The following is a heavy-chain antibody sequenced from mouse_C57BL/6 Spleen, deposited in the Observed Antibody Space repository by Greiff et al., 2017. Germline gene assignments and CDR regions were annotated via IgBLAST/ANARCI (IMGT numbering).Heavy chain of an antibody. J-gene: IGHJ2*01. CDR1: GYSITSGYY. V-gene: IGHV3-6*01. CDR2: ISYDGSN. D-gene: IGHD2-5*01. CDR3: AREDSNYVGDFDY. Sequence: EVKLMESGPGLVKPSQSLSLTCSVTGYSITSGYYWNWIRQFPGNKLEWMGYISYDGSNNYNPSLKNRISITRDTSKNQFFLKLNSVTTEDTATYYCAREDSNYVGDFDYWGQGTTLTVSS.